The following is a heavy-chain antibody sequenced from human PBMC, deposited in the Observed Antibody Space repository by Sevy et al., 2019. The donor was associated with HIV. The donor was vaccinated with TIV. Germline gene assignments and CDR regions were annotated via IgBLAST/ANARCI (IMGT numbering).Heavy chain of an antibody. CDR3: AGAGDYYDSSGYYTYYGMDV. J-gene: IGHJ6*02. CDR1: GYTFTSYD. Sequence: ASVKVSCKASGYTFTSYDINWVRQATGQGLEWMGWMNPNSGNTGYAQKFQGRVTMTRNTSISTAYMELNSLRSEDTAVYYCAGAGDYYDSSGYYTYYGMDVWGQGTTVTVSS. D-gene: IGHD3-22*01. CDR2: MNPNSGNT. V-gene: IGHV1-8*01.